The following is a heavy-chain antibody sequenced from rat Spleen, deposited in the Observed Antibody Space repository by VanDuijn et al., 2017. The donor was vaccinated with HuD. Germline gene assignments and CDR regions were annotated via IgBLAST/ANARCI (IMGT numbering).Heavy chain of an antibody. V-gene: IGHV6-6*01. D-gene: IGHD1-12*02. CDR1: GFTFSTAW. CDR3: TREGYDGTSSGFDY. J-gene: IGHJ2*01. Sequence: EVQLVESGGGLVQPGNSLKLSCATSGFTFSTAWMYWYRQFPEKRLEWVARIKAKSNNYATDYTESVKGRFTISRDDSKSSIYLQMNGLKSEDSATYYCTREGYDGTSSGFDYWGQGVMVTVSS. CDR2: IKAKSNNYAT.